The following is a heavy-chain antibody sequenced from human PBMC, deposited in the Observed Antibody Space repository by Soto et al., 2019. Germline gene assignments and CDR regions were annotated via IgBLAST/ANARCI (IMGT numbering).Heavy chain of an antibody. CDR1: GFTFSSYW. J-gene: IGHJ3*02. CDR2: IKQDGSEK. CDR3: ARLSDSISCFGFDI. D-gene: IGHD2-2*01. V-gene: IGHV3-7*01. Sequence: GGSLRLSCAASGFTFSSYWMSWVRQAPGKGLEWVANIKQDGSEKYYVDFVRGRFTISRDNAKNSLYLQMNSLRAEDTAIYYCARLSDSISCFGFDIWGQGTMVTVSS.